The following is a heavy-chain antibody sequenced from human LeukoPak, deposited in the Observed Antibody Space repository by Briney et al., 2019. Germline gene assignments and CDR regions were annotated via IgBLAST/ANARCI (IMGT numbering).Heavy chain of an antibody. CDR1: GYSISSSNW. CDR3: ARLIRGYSGYDFGNWFDP. Sequence: TSETLSLTCAVSGYSISSSNWWGWIRQPPGKGLEWIGYTYYSGSIYYSPSLKSRVTMSVDTSKNQFSLKLSSVTAVDTAVYYCARLIRGYSGYDFGNWFDPWGQGTLVTVSS. CDR2: TYYSGSI. D-gene: IGHD5-12*01. V-gene: IGHV4-28*05. J-gene: IGHJ5*02.